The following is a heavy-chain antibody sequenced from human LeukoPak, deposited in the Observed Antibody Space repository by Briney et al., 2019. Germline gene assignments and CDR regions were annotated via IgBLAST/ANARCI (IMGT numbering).Heavy chain of an antibody. CDR3: ARGSGSGGYPIDS. V-gene: IGHV1-8*01. D-gene: IGHD6-19*01. Sequence: GASVTVSYMPSVYTFTNYDIQWVRQAAGRGLAGVGWMYPNSGDTAYAKKLQGRVTMPMNTSIITVYMELSSLRSEDTAIYYCARGSGSGGYPIDSWGQGTLVTVSS. CDR2: MYPNSGDT. CDR1: VYTFTNYD. J-gene: IGHJ4*02.